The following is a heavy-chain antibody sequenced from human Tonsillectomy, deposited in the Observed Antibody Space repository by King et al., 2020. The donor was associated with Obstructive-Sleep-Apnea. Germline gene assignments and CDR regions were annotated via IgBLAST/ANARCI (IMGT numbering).Heavy chain of an antibody. CDR1: GFTFSSYG. V-gene: IGHV3-30*02. D-gene: IGHD2-15*01. CDR2: IRYDGSNK. J-gene: IGHJ6*02. CDR3: AKVVVAATHDYYYGMDV. Sequence: VQLVESGGGVVQPGGSLRLSCAASGFTFSSYGMHWVRQAPGKGLEWVAFIRYDGSNKYYADSVKGRFTISRDNSKNTLYLQMNSLRAEDTAVYYCAKVVVAATHDYYYGMDVWGQGTTVTVSS.